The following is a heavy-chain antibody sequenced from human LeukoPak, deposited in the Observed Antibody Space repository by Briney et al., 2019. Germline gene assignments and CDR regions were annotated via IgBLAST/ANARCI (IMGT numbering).Heavy chain of an antibody. CDR2: ISAYNGNT. J-gene: IGHJ3*02. CDR1: GYTFPTYG. CDR3: ARERDIVATNYAFDI. V-gene: IGHV1-18*01. Sequence: ASVKVSCKACGYTFPTYGISWVRQAPGRGREGVGWISAYNGNTNYAQKLQGRVTMTTDASTSTDYMELRSLRSVDTAVYYCARERDIVATNYAFDIWRQETMVSVPS. D-gene: IGHD5-12*01.